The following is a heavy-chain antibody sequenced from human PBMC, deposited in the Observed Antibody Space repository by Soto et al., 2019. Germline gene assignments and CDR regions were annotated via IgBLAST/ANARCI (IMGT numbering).Heavy chain of an antibody. CDR2: INAGNGNT. J-gene: IGHJ4*02. V-gene: IGHV1-3*01. CDR1: GYTFTSYA. CDR3: ARSVAPYYFDY. Sequence: QVQLVQSGAEVKKPGASVKVSCKAPGYTFTSYAMHWVRQAPGQRLEWMGWINAGNGNTKYSQKFQGRVAITRDTSASTAYMELSSLRSEDTAAYYCARSVAPYYFDYWGQGTLVTVSS. D-gene: IGHD2-15*01.